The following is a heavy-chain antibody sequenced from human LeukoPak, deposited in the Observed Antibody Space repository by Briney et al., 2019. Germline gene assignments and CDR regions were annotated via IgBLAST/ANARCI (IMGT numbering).Heavy chain of an antibody. CDR1: GNSISSDNAA. CDR3: ARTRYSSGGAYYYGLDV. V-gene: IGHV6-1*01. CDR2: TYYRSKWFN. J-gene: IGHJ6*02. D-gene: IGHD6-19*01. Sequence: SQTISLTCAISGNSISSDNAAWNWIRQSPSRGLEWMGRTYYRSKWFNDYAVSVKTRISIIPDTSRNQFSLQLKSVTPEDTAVYYCARTRYSSGGAYYYGLDVWGQGTTVTVSS.